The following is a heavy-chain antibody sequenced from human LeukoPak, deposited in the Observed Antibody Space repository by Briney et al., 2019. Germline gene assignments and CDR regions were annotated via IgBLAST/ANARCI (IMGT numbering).Heavy chain of an antibody. D-gene: IGHD3-22*01. CDR1: GFTFSSYA. CDR2: ISGSGGST. Sequence: GGSLRLSCAASGFTFSSYAMSWVRQAPGKGLEWVSAISGSGGSTYYADSVKGRFTISRDNSKNTQSLQMNSLRAEDTAVYYCARGIGNSRGTRFDPWGRGTLVTVSS. CDR3: ARGIGNSRGTRFDP. V-gene: IGHV3-23*01. J-gene: IGHJ5*02.